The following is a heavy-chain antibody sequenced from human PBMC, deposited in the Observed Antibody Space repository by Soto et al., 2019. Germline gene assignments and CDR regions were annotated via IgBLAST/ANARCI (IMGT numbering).Heavy chain of an antibody. V-gene: IGHV4-4*02. Sequence: PSETLSLTCTVSGGSISSSNWLSWVRQTPGKGLEWIGEIYHSGSTNYNPSLKSRVTISVDKSKNQFSLRLSSVTAEDTAVYYCARGVVGYYYGRHVGGKGTPVTLSS. D-gene: IGHD2-15*01. CDR1: GGSISSSNW. J-gene: IGHJ6*04. CDR2: IYHSGST. CDR3: ARGVVGYYYGRHV.